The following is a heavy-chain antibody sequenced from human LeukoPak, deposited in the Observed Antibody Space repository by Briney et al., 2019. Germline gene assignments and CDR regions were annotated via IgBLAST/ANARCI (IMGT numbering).Heavy chain of an antibody. V-gene: IGHV3-74*01. J-gene: IGHJ4*02. CDR2: IDGDGRTT. CDR1: GSTFSSLW. D-gene: IGHD1-26*01. CDR3: ATAGAYRFDH. Sequence: HPGGSLRLSCAASGSTFSSLWMHWVRQDPGKGLVWVSRIDGDGRTTDYADSVRGRFTISRDNAKNTLYLQMNTVRAEDTAVYYCATAGAYRFDHWGQGTLVTVSS.